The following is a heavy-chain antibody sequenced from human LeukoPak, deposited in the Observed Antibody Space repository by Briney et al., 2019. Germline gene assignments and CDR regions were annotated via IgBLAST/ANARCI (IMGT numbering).Heavy chain of an antibody. CDR3: TPYRDRNWFDP. Sequence: GGSLRLSCAASGFTFSGSALHWVRQASGKGLEWVGRISSKANSYATTYAASVNGRFTISRDDSKNTAYLQMNSLKTEDTAVYYCTPYRDRNWFDPWGQGTLVAVSS. V-gene: IGHV3-73*01. CDR1: GFTFSGSA. CDR2: ISSKANSYAT. J-gene: IGHJ5*02. D-gene: IGHD5-24*01.